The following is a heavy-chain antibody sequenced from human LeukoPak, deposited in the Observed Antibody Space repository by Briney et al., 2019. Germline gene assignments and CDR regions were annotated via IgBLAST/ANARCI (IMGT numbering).Heavy chain of an antibody. J-gene: IGHJ4*02. CDR1: GFTFNNYV. Sequence: GGSLRLSCAASGFTFNNYVMSWVRQAPGKGLEWVSTINGGGYNTYYADSVKGRFTISRDNAKNSLYLQMNSLRAEDTAVYYCARVPHYYGSGSYCYFDYWGQGTLVTVSS. CDR3: ARVPHYYGSGSYCYFDY. D-gene: IGHD3-10*01. CDR2: INGGGYNT. V-gene: IGHV3-23*01.